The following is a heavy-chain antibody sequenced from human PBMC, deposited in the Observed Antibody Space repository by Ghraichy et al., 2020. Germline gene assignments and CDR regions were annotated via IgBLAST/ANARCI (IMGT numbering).Heavy chain of an antibody. CDR3: ARDPYGDYKYGGTDY. D-gene: IGHD4-17*01. CDR2: IKSDGSEK. Sequence: GESLNISCAASGFRFSGHWMSWVRQAPGKGLEWVASIKSDGSEKQYVESVKGRFIISRDNAKNLVSLEMNSLRVEDTAVFYCARDPYGDYKYGGTDYWGQGTLVTVSS. J-gene: IGHJ4*02. V-gene: IGHV3-7*01. CDR1: GFRFSGHW.